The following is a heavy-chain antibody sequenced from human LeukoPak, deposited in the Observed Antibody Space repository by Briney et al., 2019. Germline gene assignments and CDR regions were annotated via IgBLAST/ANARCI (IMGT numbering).Heavy chain of an antibody. V-gene: IGHV4-30-4*01. J-gene: IGHJ6*02. CDR2: SSYSGST. D-gene: IGHD3-22*01. CDR1: GGSVSSGDYF. Sequence: KPSQTLSLTCAVSGGSVSSGDYFWSWIRQPPGKGLEWIGYSSYSGSTYSNPSLKSRLTMSVDTSKNQFSLNLRSVTAADTAVYYCARAPSRGGHYDSSGYDRHYYYGVDVWGQGTTVTVSS. CDR3: ARAPSRGGHYDSSGYDRHYYYGVDV.